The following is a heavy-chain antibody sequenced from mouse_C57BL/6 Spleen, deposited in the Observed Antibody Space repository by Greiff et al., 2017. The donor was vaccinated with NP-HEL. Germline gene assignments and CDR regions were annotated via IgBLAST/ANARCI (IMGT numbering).Heavy chain of an antibody. CDR1: GFSLTSYA. CDR3: ARIINYGSSYLFAY. Sequence: VMLVESGPGLVAPSQSLSITCTVSGFSLTSYAISWVRQPPGKGLEWLGVIWTGGGTNYNSALKSRLSISKDNSKSQVFLKMNSLQTDDTARYYCARIINYGSSYLFAYWGQGTLVTVSA. D-gene: IGHD1-1*01. J-gene: IGHJ3*01. V-gene: IGHV2-9-1*01. CDR2: IWTGGGT.